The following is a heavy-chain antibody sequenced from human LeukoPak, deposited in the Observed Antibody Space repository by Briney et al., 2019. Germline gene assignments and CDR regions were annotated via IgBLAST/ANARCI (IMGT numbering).Heavy chain of an antibody. V-gene: IGHV6-1*01. CDR2: TYYRSKWYN. Sequence: SQTLSLTCAISGDSVSSNSAGWNWIRQSPSRGLEWLGRTYYRSKWYNDDAVSVKSRITITPDTAKNQFSLQLNSVTPEDTALYYCARGINDAFDIWGQGTMVTVSS. CDR1: GDSVSSNSAG. CDR3: ARGINDAFDI. D-gene: IGHD2-15*01. J-gene: IGHJ3*02.